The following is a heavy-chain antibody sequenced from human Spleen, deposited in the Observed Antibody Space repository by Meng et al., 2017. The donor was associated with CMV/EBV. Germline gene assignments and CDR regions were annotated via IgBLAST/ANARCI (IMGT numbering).Heavy chain of an antibody. Sequence: GESLKISCAASGFTFSSYSMNWVRQAPGKGLEWVSGISSSGGTTYYADSVKGRFTISRDNSKNTLYLQMNSLRGEDTAVYYCARDLSKRGGSYYNNYYGMDVWGQGTTVTVSS. J-gene: IGHJ6*02. D-gene: IGHD1-26*01. CDR1: GFTFSSYS. CDR3: ARDLSKRGGSYYNNYYGMDV. V-gene: IGHV3-23*01. CDR2: ISSSGGTT.